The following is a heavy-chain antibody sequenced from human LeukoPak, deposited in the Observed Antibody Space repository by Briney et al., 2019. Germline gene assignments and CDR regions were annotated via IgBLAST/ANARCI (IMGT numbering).Heavy chain of an antibody. CDR1: GFTFSSYG. CDR2: IRYDGSNK. CDR3: AKGYYGSGSRPYYYYYMGV. Sequence: GGSLRLSCAASGFTFSSYGMHWLPQAPGKGLEGVAFIRYDGSNKYYADSVKGRFTISRYNSKNTLYLQMNSLRAEDTAVYYCAKGYYGSGSRPYYYYYMGVWGKGTTVTISS. J-gene: IGHJ6*03. D-gene: IGHD3-10*01. V-gene: IGHV3-30*02.